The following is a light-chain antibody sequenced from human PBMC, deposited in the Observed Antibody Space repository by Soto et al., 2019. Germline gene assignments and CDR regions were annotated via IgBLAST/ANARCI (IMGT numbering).Light chain of an antibody. J-gene: IGKJ2*01. CDR1: QSVSGTY. CDR3: QHYDTSSYT. V-gene: IGKV3-20*01. CDR2: DAS. Sequence: EVVLTQSPGTLSLSPGERATLSCRPSQSVSGTYLTWYQQRPGQAPRRLIFDASSRASDTPDRFSGSGSGTDFTLNISRLEPEDFAVYYCQHYDTSSYTFGQGTKVEIK.